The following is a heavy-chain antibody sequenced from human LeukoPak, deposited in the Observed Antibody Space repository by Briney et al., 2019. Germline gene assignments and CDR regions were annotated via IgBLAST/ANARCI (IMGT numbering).Heavy chain of an antibody. V-gene: IGHV3-33*01. CDR3: ARDAQRGFDYSNSLKN. Sequence: GGSLRLSCAASGFIFSHHGMHWVRQAPGKGLEWVAFIWSDATNRFYADSVKGRCTISRDNSQNTVFLQMTSLRVKDTATYYCARDAQRGFDYSNSLKNWGHGTLVTVSS. J-gene: IGHJ4*01. CDR1: GFIFSHHG. D-gene: IGHD4-11*01. CDR2: IWSDATNR.